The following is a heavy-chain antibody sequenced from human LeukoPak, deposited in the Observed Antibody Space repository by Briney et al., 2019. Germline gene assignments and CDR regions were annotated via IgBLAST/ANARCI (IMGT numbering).Heavy chain of an antibody. CDR2: ISAYNGNT. Sequence: ASVKVSCKAPGYTFTSYGISWVRQAPGQGLEWMGWISAYNGNTNYAQKLQGRVTMTTDTSTSTAYMELRSLRSDDTAVYYCARRYYYDSSGYPPFDYWGQGTLVTVSS. J-gene: IGHJ4*02. V-gene: IGHV1-18*01. CDR3: ARRYYYDSSGYPPFDY. D-gene: IGHD3-22*01. CDR1: GYTFTSYG.